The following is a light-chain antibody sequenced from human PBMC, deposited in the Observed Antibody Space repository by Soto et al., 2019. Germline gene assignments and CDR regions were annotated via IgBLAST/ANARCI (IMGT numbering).Light chain of an antibody. CDR2: DAS. CDR1: QSVSSY. J-gene: IGKJ4*01. CDR3: QQRSNWPLLT. V-gene: IGKV3-11*01. Sequence: EIVLTQSPATLSLSPGERATLSCRASQSVSSYLAWYQQKPGQAPRLLIYDASNRATGIPARFSGSGSGTDFTLPISSLEPEDFAVSYCQQRSNWPLLTFGGGTKVEIK.